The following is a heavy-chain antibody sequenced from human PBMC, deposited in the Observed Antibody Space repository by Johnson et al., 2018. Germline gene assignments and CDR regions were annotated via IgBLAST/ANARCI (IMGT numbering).Heavy chain of an antibody. D-gene: IGHD1-20*01. Sequence: QVQLQESGPGLVKPSETLSLTCTVSGGSINNYYWSWIRQPPVKGLEWTGYFSYSGSTSYHPSLKCRVTISVDTSKNQFSLNLSSVTPADTAVYYCARVITGTTARAFDVWGQGTMVTVSS. CDR2: FSYSGST. J-gene: IGHJ3*01. CDR3: ARVITGTTARAFDV. V-gene: IGHV4-59*01. CDR1: GGSINNYY.